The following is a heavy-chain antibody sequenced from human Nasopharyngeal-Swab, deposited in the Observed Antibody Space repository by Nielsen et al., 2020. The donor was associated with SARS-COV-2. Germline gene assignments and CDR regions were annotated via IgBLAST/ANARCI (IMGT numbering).Heavy chain of an antibody. V-gene: IGHV3-21*01. J-gene: IGHJ4*02. CDR2: ISSSGSHK. CDR3: ARVEEYYYGSGSLSDN. Sequence: GESLQISCAASGFTFCSSSMNWGRQAPGKGLEWVSFISSSGSHKYYADSMKGRFTISRDNAKSSLYLQLSSLRDEDTAVYYCARVEEYYYGSGSLSDNWGQGTLVTVSS. CDR1: GFTFCSSS. D-gene: IGHD3-10*01.